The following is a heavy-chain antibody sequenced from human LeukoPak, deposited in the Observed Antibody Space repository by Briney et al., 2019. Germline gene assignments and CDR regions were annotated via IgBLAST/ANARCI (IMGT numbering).Heavy chain of an antibody. CDR3: ARRSVVADTGYSSSWYRDWYFDL. CDR2: IYTGDSDT. CDR1: GYSFTSYW. V-gene: IGHV5-51*01. J-gene: IGHJ2*01. Sequence: GESLKISCQGSGYSFTSYWIAWVRQLPGKGLEWMGIIYTGDSDTRYSPSFQGQVTISADKSISTAYLQWSSLKASDTAMYYCARRSVVADTGYSSSWYRDWYFDLWGRGTLVTVSS. D-gene: IGHD6-13*01.